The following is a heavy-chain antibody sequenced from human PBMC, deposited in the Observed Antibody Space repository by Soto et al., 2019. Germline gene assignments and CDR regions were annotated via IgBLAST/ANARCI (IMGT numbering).Heavy chain of an antibody. CDR1: GFTFSSFW. Sequence: EVQLVESGGGLVQPGGSLRLSCAASGFTFSSFWMSWVRQAPGKGLEWVANIKQDGSEKYYVDSVTGRVTISRDNAKNSLYLQMDSLRAEDTAVYYCARAYCSGGGCYPGLFWGQGTLVTVPS. D-gene: IGHD2-15*01. J-gene: IGHJ4*02. CDR2: IKQDGSEK. V-gene: IGHV3-7*01. CDR3: ARAYCSGGGCYPGLF.